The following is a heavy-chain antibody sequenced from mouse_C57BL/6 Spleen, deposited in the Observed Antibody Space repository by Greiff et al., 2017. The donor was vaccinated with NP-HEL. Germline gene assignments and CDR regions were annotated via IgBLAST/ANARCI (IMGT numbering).Heavy chain of an antibody. CDR3: ARGSLFAY. CDR1: GDAFSSDW. Sequence: QVQLQQSGAELVKPGASVKISCKAAGDAFSSDWRNGGKQRPGKGLEGIGQIYPGDGDTNYNGKFKGKATLTADKSSSTAYMQLSSLTSEDSAVYFCARGSLFAYWGQGTLVTVSA. CDR2: IYPGDGDT. D-gene: IGHD1-1*02. V-gene: IGHV1-80*01. J-gene: IGHJ3*01.